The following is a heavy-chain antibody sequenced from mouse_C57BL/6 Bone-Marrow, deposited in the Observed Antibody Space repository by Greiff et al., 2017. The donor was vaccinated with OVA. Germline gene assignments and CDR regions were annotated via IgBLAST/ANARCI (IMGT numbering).Heavy chain of an antibody. V-gene: IGHV5-17*01. D-gene: IGHD1-1*01. CDR2: ISSGSSTI. Sequence: EVMLVESGGGLVKPGGSLKLSCAASGFTFSDYGMHWVRQAPEKGLEWVAYISSGSSTIYYEDTVKGRFTISRDNAKNTLFLQMTSLRSEDTAMYYCARSPFDYGSSRHWYFDVWGTGTTVTVSS. CDR3: ARSPFDYGSSRHWYFDV. CDR1: GFTFSDYG. J-gene: IGHJ1*03.